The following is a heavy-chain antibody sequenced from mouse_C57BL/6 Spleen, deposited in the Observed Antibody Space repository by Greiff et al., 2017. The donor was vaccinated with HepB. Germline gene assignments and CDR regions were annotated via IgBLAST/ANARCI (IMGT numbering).Heavy chain of an antibody. D-gene: IGHD6-1*01. CDR2: ISSGSSTI. CDR3: ARPSRGVASPDY. V-gene: IGHV5-17*01. Sequence: EVMLVESGGGLVKPGGSLKLSCAASGFTFSDYGMHWVRQAPEKGLEWVAYISSGSSTIYYADTVKGRFTISRDNAKNTLFLQMTSLRSEDTAMYYCARPSRGVASPDYWGQGTTLTVSS. CDR1: GFTFSDYG. J-gene: IGHJ2*01.